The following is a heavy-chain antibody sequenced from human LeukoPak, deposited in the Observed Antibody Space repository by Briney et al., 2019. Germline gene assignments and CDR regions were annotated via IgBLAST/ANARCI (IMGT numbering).Heavy chain of an antibody. D-gene: IGHD3-16*02. Sequence: SETLSLTCAVYGGSFSGYYWSWIRQPPGKGLEWIGEINHSGSTNYNPSLKSRVTITVDTSKNQFSLKLTSVTSADTAVYYCARGRGYNSFDYWGQGTLVTVSS. CDR2: INHSGST. CDR3: ARGRGYNSFDY. V-gene: IGHV4-34*01. CDR1: GGSFSGYY. J-gene: IGHJ4*02.